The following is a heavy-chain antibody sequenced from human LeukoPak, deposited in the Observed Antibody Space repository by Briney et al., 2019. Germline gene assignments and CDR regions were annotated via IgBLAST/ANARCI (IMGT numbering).Heavy chain of an antibody. CDR3: ATMAVAGEFDP. D-gene: IGHD6-19*01. V-gene: IGHV3-53*01. CDR2: VYSGGST. CDR1: GFTVSSNY. Sequence: GGSLRLSCAASGFTVSSNYMSWVRQAPGKGLEWVSVVYSGGSTYYADSVKGRFTISRDNSKNTLYLQMNSLRAEDTAVYYCATMAVAGEFDPWGQGTLVTVSS. J-gene: IGHJ5*02.